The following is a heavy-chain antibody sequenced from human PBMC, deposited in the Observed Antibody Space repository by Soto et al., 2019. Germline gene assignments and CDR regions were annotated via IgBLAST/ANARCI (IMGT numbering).Heavy chain of an antibody. V-gene: IGHV3-23*01. J-gene: IGHJ4*02. CDR1: GFTFSSYA. CDR3: AKDQPWGGWAYFDY. CDR2: ISGSGGST. D-gene: IGHD6-19*01. Sequence: HPGGSLRLSCAASGFTFSSYAMSWVRQAPGKGLEWVSAISGSGGSTYYADSVKGRFTISRDNSENTLYLQMNSLRAEDTAVYYCAKDQPWGGWAYFDYWGQGTLVTVSS.